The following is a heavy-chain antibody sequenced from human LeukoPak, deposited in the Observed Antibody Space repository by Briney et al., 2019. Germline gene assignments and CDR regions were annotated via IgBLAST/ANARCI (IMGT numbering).Heavy chain of an antibody. Sequence: SETLSLICTVSGDSISSYYWSWIRQPPGKGLEGIGYIYYCGSTNYNPPLKSRVTISVDTPKNQYSLKVNSVAAADTAVYYCARTTEDCSRTSCYQYWFDPWGQGTLVSVSS. CDR2: IYYCGST. CDR1: GDSISSYY. CDR3: ARTTEDCSRTSCYQYWFDP. D-gene: IGHD2-2*01. V-gene: IGHV4-59*01. J-gene: IGHJ5*02.